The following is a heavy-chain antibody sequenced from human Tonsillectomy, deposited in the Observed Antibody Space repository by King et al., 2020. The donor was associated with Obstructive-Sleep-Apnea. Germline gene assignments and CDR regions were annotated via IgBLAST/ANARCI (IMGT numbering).Heavy chain of an antibody. J-gene: IGHJ4*02. V-gene: IGHV3-53*04. CDR1: GFTVSSNY. CDR2: IYSGGST. CDR3: ARGVDTAMVYYFDY. Sequence: LVESGGGLVQPGGSLRLSCAASGFTVSSNYMSWVRQAPGKGLEWVSVIYSGGSTYYADSVKGRFTISRHNSKNTRYLQMNSRRAEDSAVYYCARGVDTAMVYYFDYCGQGTLVTVSS. D-gene: IGHD5-18*01.